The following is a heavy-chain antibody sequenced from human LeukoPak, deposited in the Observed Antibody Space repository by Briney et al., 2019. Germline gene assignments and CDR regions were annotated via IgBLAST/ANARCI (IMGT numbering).Heavy chain of an antibody. D-gene: IGHD3-16*01. CDR3: VLRGGAFDI. V-gene: IGHV3-30*03. Sequence: GSLRLSCVASEFIFSSYGMHWVRQAPGKGLEWVSVISYDGSNKYYADSVKGRFTISRDNSKNTLYLQMNSLRVEDTAVYYCVLRGGAFDIWGQGTMVTVSS. CDR1: EFIFSSYG. J-gene: IGHJ3*02. CDR2: ISYDGSNK.